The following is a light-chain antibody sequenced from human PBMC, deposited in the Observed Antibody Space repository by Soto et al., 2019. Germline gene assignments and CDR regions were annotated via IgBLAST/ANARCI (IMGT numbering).Light chain of an antibody. CDR2: DAS. CDR1: QSISSW. Sequence: DIQMTQSPSTLSASVGDRVTITCRASQSISSWLAWYQQKPGKAPKLLIYDASSLESGVPSRFSGSGSGTEFTLTISSLQPDDFATYYCQQYNSYLTFGQGPRWIS. CDR3: QQYNSYLT. V-gene: IGKV1-5*01. J-gene: IGKJ2*01.